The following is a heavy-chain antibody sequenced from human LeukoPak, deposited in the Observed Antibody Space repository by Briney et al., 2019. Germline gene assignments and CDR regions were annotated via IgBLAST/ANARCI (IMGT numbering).Heavy chain of an antibody. J-gene: IGHJ1*01. D-gene: IGHD3-16*02. Sequence: GGSLRLSCAASGFTLNTYAMTWVRQAPGKGLEWVSSVSDSGNNTNYADFVKGRFTISRDNSKNTLYRQMNRLRDEDTAVYYCAKAKSGGTPQLNDFVWGSYRYTLGNWGQGTLVTVSS. CDR3: AKAKSGGTPQLNDFVWGSYRYTLGN. CDR2: VSDSGNNT. V-gene: IGHV3-23*01. CDR1: GFTLNTYA.